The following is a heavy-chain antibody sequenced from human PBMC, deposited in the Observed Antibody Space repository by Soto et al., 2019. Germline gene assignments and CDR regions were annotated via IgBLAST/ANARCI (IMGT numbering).Heavy chain of an antibody. Sequence: QVQLQESGPGLVKPSETLSLTCTVSGGSISSYYWSWIRQPPGKGLEWIGYIYYSGSTNYNPSLYIRGAISVDTAKNQFSLRLNSVTAADTAVYYCAGGGYYGSGGRLFAYCGQGTLVTVSS. V-gene: IGHV4-59*01. J-gene: IGHJ4*02. D-gene: IGHD3-10*01. CDR3: AGGGYYGSGGRLFAY. CDR1: GGSISSYY. CDR2: IYYSGST.